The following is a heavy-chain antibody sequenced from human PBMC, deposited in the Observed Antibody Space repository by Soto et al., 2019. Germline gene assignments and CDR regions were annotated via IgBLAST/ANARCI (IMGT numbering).Heavy chain of an antibody. D-gene: IGHD2-15*01. J-gene: IGHJ4*02. Sequence: PSETLSLTCTVSGGSISSGSYYWGWIRQPPGKGLEWIGSIYYSGGTYYNPSLKSRVTISVDTSKNQFSLKLSSVTAADTAVYYCARHPHTNCSGGSCYHFDSWGQGTLVTVSS. CDR1: GGSISSGSYY. CDR3: ARHPHTNCSGGSCYHFDS. CDR2: IYYSGGT. V-gene: IGHV4-39*01.